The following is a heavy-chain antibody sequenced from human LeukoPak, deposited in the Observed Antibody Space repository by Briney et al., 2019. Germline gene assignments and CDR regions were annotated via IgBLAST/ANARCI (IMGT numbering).Heavy chain of an antibody. CDR2: INPNSGGT. CDR3: ARSLAREDTADTFDY. Sequence: ASVKVSCKASGYTFTGYYMHWVRQAPGQGLEWMGRINPNSGGTNYAQKFQGRVTMTRDTSISTAYMVLSRLRSDDTAVYYCARSLAREDTADTFDYWGQGTLVTVSS. CDR1: GYTFTGYY. V-gene: IGHV1-2*06. J-gene: IGHJ4*02. D-gene: IGHD5-18*01.